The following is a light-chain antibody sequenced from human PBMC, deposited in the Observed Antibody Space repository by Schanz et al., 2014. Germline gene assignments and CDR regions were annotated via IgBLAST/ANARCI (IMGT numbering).Light chain of an antibody. CDR2: DVS. J-gene: IGLJ2*01. CDR1: SSDVGAYNY. V-gene: IGLV2-14*01. Sequence: QSALTQPASVSGSPGQSITISCTGTSSDVGAYNYVSWYQQPPGKAPKLIIYDVSNRPSGVSGRFSGSKSGNTASLTISGLQAEDEADYYCCSYAGTSTYVLFGGGTKLTVL. CDR3: CSYAGTSTYVL.